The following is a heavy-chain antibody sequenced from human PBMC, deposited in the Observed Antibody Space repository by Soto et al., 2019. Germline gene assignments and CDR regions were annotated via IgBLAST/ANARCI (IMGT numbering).Heavy chain of an antibody. Sequence: QVQLVESGGGVVQPGSSLRLSCAPSGFTVSTFGMHWVRQAPGKGLEWVAIISHDGNNKYYADSVKGRFTISRDNSKNTVYLQMDSLRAEDTAVYYCAKDRLATAYYFDYWGQGTLVTVSS. J-gene: IGHJ4*02. D-gene: IGHD5-18*01. CDR3: AKDRLATAYYFDY. CDR2: ISHDGNNK. CDR1: GFTVSTFG. V-gene: IGHV3-30*18.